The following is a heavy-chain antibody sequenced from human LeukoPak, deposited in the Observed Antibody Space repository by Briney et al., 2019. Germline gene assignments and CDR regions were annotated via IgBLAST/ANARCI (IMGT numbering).Heavy chain of an antibody. D-gene: IGHD7-27*01. V-gene: IGHV3-21*01. CDR2: ISSSSSYI. J-gene: IGHJ4*02. CDR1: GFTFSSYS. Sequence: PGGSLRLSCAASGFTFSSYSMNWVRQAPGKGLEWVSSISSSSSYIYYAGSVKGRFTISRDNAKNSLYLQMNSLRAEDTAVYYCAIWGSLDYWGQGTLVTVSS. CDR3: AIWGSLDY.